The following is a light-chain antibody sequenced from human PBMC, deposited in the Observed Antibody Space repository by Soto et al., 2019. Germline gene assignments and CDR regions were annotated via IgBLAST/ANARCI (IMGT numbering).Light chain of an antibody. V-gene: IGLV2-18*02. Sequence: QSVLTQPPSVSGSPGQSVTISCTGASSDVGSSTRVSWYQQPPGTAPKLMIYEVNNRPSGVPDRFSGSKSGNTASLTISGLQPEDEADYYCSSYTGSSTPVVFGGGTKLTVL. CDR3: SSYTGSSTPVV. CDR2: EVN. CDR1: SSDVGSSTR. J-gene: IGLJ2*01.